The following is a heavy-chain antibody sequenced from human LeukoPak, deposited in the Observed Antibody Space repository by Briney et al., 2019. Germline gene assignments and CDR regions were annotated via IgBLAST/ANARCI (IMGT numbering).Heavy chain of an antibody. CDR2: IYYSGST. CDR3: ARDFVKESWAGFDP. Sequence: SETLSPTCTVSGGSISSHYWSWIRQPPGKGLEWIGYIYYSGSTNYNPSLKSRVTISVDTSKNQFSLKLSSVTAADTAVYYCARDFVKESWAGFDPWGQGTLVTVSS. CDR1: GGSISSHY. V-gene: IGHV4-59*11. J-gene: IGHJ5*02. D-gene: IGHD1-26*01.